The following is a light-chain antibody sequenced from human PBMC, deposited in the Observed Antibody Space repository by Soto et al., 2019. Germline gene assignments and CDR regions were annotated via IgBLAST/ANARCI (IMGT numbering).Light chain of an antibody. V-gene: IGLV2-11*01. CDR2: DVS. Sequence: QSALTQPRSVSGSPGQSVTISCTGTSSGVGGYNYVSWYQQHPGKAPKLMIYDVSKRPSWVPDRFSGSKSGNTASLTISGLQAEDEADYYCCSYAGSYTYVFGTGTKLTVL. J-gene: IGLJ1*01. CDR3: CSYAGSYTYV. CDR1: SSGVGGYNY.